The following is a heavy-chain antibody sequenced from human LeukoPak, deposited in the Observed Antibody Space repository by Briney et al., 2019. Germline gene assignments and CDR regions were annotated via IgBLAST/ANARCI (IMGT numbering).Heavy chain of an antibody. J-gene: IGHJ4*02. Sequence: ASVKVSCKASGGTVSSYAISWVRQAPGQGLEWMGRIIPILGIANYAQKFQGRVTITADKSTSTAYMELSSLRSEDTAVYYCARVPLLGYCSSTSCYTDYWGQGTLVTVSS. CDR1: GGTVSSYA. V-gene: IGHV1-69*04. CDR2: IIPILGIA. D-gene: IGHD2-2*02. CDR3: ARVPLLGYCSSTSCYTDY.